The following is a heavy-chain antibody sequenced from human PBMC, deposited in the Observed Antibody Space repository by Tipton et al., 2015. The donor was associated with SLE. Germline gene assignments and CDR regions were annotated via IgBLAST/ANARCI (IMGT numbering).Heavy chain of an antibody. CDR2: IGADNGNT. CDR1: RYTLTNYG. J-gene: IGHJ4*02. CDR3: ARDESCFKHFFDY. Sequence: QSGAEVKKPGASVKVSCKASRYTLTNYGFNWVRQAPGQGLEWMGWIGADNGNTNYALKFQGRVTMTRDKTTSTAYMELRSLRSDDTAIYYCARDESCFKHFFDYWRQGTLVPVSS. V-gene: IGHV1-18*01. D-gene: IGHD2-21*01.